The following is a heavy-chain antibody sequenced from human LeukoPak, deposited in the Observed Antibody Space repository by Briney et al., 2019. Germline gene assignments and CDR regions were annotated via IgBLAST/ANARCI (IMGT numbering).Heavy chain of an antibody. D-gene: IGHD2-2*01. Sequence: ASVKVSCKASGGTFSSYAISWVRQAPGQGLEWMGGIIPIFGTANYAQKFQGRVTITTDESTSTAYMELSSLRSEDTAVYYCARGSIVVVPAAIVYYYMDVWGKGTTVTVSS. J-gene: IGHJ6*03. CDR2: IIPIFGTA. CDR1: GGTFSSYA. CDR3: ARGSIVVVPAAIVYYYMDV. V-gene: IGHV1-69*05.